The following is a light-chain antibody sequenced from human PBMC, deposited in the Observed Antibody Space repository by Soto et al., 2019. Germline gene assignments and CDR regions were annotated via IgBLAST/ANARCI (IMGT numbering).Light chain of an antibody. J-gene: IGKJ1*01. CDR3: QQYGSSPRT. CDR2: DAS. CDR1: QSVSNY. Sequence: EISLTQSPASLSLSPGERATLSCRASQSVSNYLAWYQQKPGQAPRLLIYDASNRATGIPARFSGSGSGTDFTLTISSLESEDFAVYYCQQYGSSPRTFGQGSKVDI. V-gene: IGKV3-11*01.